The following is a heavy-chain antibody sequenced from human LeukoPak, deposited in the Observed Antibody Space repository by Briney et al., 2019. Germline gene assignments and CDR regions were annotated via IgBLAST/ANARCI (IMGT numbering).Heavy chain of an antibody. V-gene: IGHV1-8*01. CDR1: GDTFTNYD. J-gene: IGHJ4*02. CDR2: MSPSSGHT. CDR3: ARGPPNWGFDY. Sequence: ASVKVSCKASGDTFTNYDTNWVRQATGQGLEWMGWMSPSSGHTGYAQKFRGRVTMTRSTSISTAYMELSSLRSEDTAVYYCARGPPNWGFDYWGQGTLVTVSS. D-gene: IGHD7-27*01.